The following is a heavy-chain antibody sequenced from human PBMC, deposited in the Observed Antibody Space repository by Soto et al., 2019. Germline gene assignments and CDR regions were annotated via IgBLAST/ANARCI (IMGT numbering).Heavy chain of an antibody. CDR3: ARMPYDSSGYYYVGLDY. CDR1: VFTFSSYG. V-gene: IGHV3-33*01. J-gene: IGHJ4*02. CDR2: IWYDGSNK. Sequence: GGSLRLSCASSVFTFSSYGMHWVRHAPGKGLEWVTVIWYDGSNKYYADSVKGRFTISRDNSKNTLYLQMNSLRAEDTAVYYCARMPYDSSGYYYVGLDYWGQGTLVTVSS. D-gene: IGHD3-22*01.